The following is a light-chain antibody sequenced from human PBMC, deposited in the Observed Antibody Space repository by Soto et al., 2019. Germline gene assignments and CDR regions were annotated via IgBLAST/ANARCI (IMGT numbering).Light chain of an antibody. J-gene: IGKJ2*01. CDR3: QQYDDWPRT. V-gene: IGKV3-15*01. CDR1: QRLNDN. Sequence: EILMTQSPAALSVSPGERATLSCRASQRLNDNLAWYQQKPGRPPRLLIYGASNRATGIPDRFSGSGSGTQFSLTISSLQSEDFALYYCQQYDDWPRTFGQGTKLEIK. CDR2: GAS.